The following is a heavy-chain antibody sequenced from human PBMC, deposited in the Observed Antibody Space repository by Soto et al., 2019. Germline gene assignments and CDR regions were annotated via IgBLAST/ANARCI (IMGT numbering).Heavy chain of an antibody. V-gene: IGHV3-15*01. D-gene: IGHD3-22*01. J-gene: IGHJ4*02. CDR1: GFTFSNAW. CDR3: TTEVDYYDSSGYYRYYFDY. CDR2: IKSKTDGGTT. Sequence: GGSLRLSCAASGFTFSNAWMRWVRQAPGKGLEWVGRIKSKTDGGTTDYAAPVKGRFTISRDDSKNTLYLQMNSLKTEDTAAYYCTTEVDYYDSSGYYRYYFDYWGQGTLVTVSS.